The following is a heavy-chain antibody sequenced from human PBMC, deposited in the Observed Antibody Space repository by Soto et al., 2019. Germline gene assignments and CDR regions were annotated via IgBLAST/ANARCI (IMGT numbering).Heavy chain of an antibody. CDR1: SYTFTSYG. CDR3: ARKILYDFWSGYPLLDY. J-gene: IGHJ4*02. CDR2: ISAYNGNT. Sequence: ASVKVSCKASSYTFTSYGISWVRQAPGQGLEWMGWISAYNGNTNYAQKLQGRVTMTTDTSTSTAYMELRSLRSDDTAVYYCARKILYDFWSGYPLLDYWGQGTLVTVSS. V-gene: IGHV1-18*01. D-gene: IGHD3-3*01.